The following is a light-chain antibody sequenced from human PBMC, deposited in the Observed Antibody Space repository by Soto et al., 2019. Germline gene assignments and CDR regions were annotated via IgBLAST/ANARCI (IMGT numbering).Light chain of an antibody. V-gene: IGKV3-20*01. J-gene: IGKJ3*01. CDR3: QQYGSSPLT. CDR2: GAS. Sequence: EMVLTQSPGTLSLSPGERATLTCRASQSVTSSYLAWYQQKPGQAPRLLMYGASSRATGIPDRFSGSGSGTDFTLTISRLEPEDFAVYYCQQYGSSPLTFGPGTKVDIK. CDR1: QSVTSSY.